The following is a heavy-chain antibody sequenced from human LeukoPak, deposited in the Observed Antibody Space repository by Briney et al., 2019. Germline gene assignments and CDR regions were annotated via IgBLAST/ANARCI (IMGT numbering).Heavy chain of an antibody. Sequence: GGSLRLSCAASGFTFSSYSMNWVRQAPGKGLEWVSSISSSSSYIYYADSVKGRFPISRDNAKNSLYLQMNSLRAEDTAVYYCASLYDSSGYGAFDIWGQGTMVTVSS. CDR3: ASLYDSSGYGAFDI. CDR2: ISSSSSYI. CDR1: GFTFSSYS. D-gene: IGHD3-22*01. J-gene: IGHJ3*02. V-gene: IGHV3-21*01.